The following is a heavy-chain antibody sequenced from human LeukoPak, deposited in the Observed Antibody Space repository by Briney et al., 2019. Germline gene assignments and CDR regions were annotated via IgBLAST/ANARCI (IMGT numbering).Heavy chain of an antibody. Sequence: ASETLSLTCTVSGGSITSYYWSWIRQPPGKGLEWIGEINHSGSTNYNPSLKSRISISVDTSKNQFSLKLSSVTAADTAVYYCARTTEGGYTYNYFYYYYMDVWGKGTTVTISS. D-gene: IGHD5-18*01. CDR3: ARTTEGGYTYNYFYYYYMDV. V-gene: IGHV4-59*01. J-gene: IGHJ6*03. CDR1: GGSITSYY. CDR2: INHSGST.